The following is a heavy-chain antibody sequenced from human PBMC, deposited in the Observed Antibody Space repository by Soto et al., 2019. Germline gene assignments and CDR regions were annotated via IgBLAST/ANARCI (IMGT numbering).Heavy chain of an antibody. J-gene: IGHJ4*02. Sequence: LSLTCAASGFTVSSNYMSWVRQAPGKGLEWVSVIYSGGSTYYADSVKGRFTISRDNSKNTLYLQMNSLRAEDTAVYYCARVGLLGYSSSWFFDYWGQGTLVTVSS. V-gene: IGHV3-66*01. CDR2: IYSGGST. CDR1: GFTVSSNY. D-gene: IGHD6-13*01. CDR3: ARVGLLGYSSSWFFDY.